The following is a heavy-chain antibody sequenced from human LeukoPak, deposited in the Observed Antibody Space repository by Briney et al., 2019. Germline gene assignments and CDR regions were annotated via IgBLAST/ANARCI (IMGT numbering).Heavy chain of an antibody. CDR2: ITATSSYT. V-gene: IGHV3-23*01. D-gene: IGHD3-10*01. CDR1: GFIFSNYG. CDR3: AKLFDSGTYNNFFHY. J-gene: IGHJ4*02. Sequence: PGGTLRLSCAASGFIFSNYGMSWVRQAPGKGLEWVSAITATSSYTYDADSVQGRFIISRDNSKNTLYLQMNSLRPEDTAIYYCAKLFDSGTYNNFFHYWGQGTLVTVSS.